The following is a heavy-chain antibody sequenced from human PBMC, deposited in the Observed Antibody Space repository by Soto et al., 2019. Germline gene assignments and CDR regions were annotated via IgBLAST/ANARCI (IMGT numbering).Heavy chain of an antibody. CDR2: FDPEDGET. V-gene: IGHV1-24*01. CDR3: ATVRLTTVTHPFDY. J-gene: IGHJ4*02. CDR1: GYTLTELS. D-gene: IGHD4-17*01. Sequence: QVPLVQSGAEVKKPGASVKVSCKVSGYTLTELSMHWVRQAPGKGLEWMGGFDPEDGETIYAQKFQGRVTMNEDTSTDSAYMELGSLRSEDTAVYYCATVRLTTVTHPFDYWGQGTLVTVSS.